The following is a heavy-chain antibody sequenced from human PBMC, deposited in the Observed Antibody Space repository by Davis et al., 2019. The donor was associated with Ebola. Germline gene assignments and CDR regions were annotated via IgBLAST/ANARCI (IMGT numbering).Heavy chain of an antibody. CDR3: ARLIVSYYGLDV. Sequence: PGGSLRLSCAVSGFTFSDYSMSWVRQAPGKGLEWVSTVSGSGITTYYAASVKGRFTISKDKSKNTLYLQMNSLRAEDTALYYCARLIVSYYGLDVWGQGTAVTVSS. J-gene: IGHJ6*02. V-gene: IGHV3-23*01. CDR1: GFTFSDYS. D-gene: IGHD2-15*01. CDR2: VSGSGITT.